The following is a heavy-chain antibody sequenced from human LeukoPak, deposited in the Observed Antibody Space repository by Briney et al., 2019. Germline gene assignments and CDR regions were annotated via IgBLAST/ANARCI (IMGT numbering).Heavy chain of an antibody. J-gene: IGHJ4*02. D-gene: IGHD4-17*01. Sequence: GGSLRLSCAASGFTFNSYSMNWVRQAPGKGLEWVSYISSSSSTIYYADSVKGRFTISRDNAKNSLYLQMNSLRAEDTAVYYCARVTVTRFDYWGQGTQVTVSS. CDR3: ARVTVTRFDY. CDR1: GFTFNSYS. CDR2: ISSSSSTI. V-gene: IGHV3-48*01.